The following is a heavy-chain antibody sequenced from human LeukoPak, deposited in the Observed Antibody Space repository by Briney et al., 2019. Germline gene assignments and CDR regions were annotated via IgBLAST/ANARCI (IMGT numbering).Heavy chain of an antibody. CDR3: ARGYGSGSYPIYFDY. CDR1: GFIFSSYS. CDR2: ISSSSSYI. V-gene: IGHV3-21*01. Sequence: GGSLRLSCAASGFIFSSYSMNWVRQAPGKGLEWVSSISSSSSYIYYADSVKGRFTISRDNAKNSLYLQMNSLRAEDTAVYYCARGYGSGSYPIYFDYWGQGTLVTVSS. J-gene: IGHJ4*02. D-gene: IGHD3-10*01.